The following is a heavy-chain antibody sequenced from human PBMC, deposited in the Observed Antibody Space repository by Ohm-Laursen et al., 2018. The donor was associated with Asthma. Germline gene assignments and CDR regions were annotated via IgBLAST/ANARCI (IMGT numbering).Heavy chain of an antibody. V-gene: IGHV1-69*01. Sequence: GSSVKVSCKVSGGTFNNNAVAWVRQAPGQGLEWMGEIIPMFGATKYTQKFQGRVTFTADESTTTAYMELSSLRSDDTAIYYCARDSHYSSGFDYWGQGALVTVSS. J-gene: IGHJ4*02. CDR3: ARDSHYSSGFDY. CDR1: GGTFNNNA. D-gene: IGHD6-19*01. CDR2: IIPMFGAT.